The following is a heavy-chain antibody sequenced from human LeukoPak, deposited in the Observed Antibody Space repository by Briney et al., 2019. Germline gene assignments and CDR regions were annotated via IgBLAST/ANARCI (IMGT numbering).Heavy chain of an antibody. CDR1: GYTFTSFG. Sequence: ASVKVSCKASGYTFTSFGITWVRQAPGQGLEWMGRISANNGDTNYAQNFQGRVTMTTDTSTSTAYLELRSLTSDDTAVYYCARPYSGTYYIYWGQGTLVTVSS. D-gene: IGHD1-26*01. J-gene: IGHJ4*02. CDR3: ARPYSGTYYIY. CDR2: ISANNGDT. V-gene: IGHV1-18*01.